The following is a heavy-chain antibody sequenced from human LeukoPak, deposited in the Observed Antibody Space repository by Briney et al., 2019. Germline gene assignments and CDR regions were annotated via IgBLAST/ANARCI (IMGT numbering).Heavy chain of an antibody. D-gene: IGHD1-1*01. Sequence: SETLSLTRTVSGGSISSGDYYWSWIRQPPGKGLEWIGYIYYSGSTYYNPSLKSRVTISVDTSKNQFSLKLSSVTAADTAVYYCARDEGDNLDYWGQGTLVTVSS. CDR2: IYYSGST. V-gene: IGHV4-30-4*08. J-gene: IGHJ4*02. CDR3: ARDEGDNLDY. CDR1: GGSISSGDYY.